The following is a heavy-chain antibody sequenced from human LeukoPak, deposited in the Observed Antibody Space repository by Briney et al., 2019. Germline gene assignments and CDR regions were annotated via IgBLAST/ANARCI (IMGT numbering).Heavy chain of an antibody. CDR1: GYTFPIYG. V-gene: IGHV1-18*01. CDR3: ARSNMDTPMVLTNY. J-gene: IGHJ4*02. D-gene: IGHD5-18*01. CDR2: ISAYDGNT. Sequence: GASVKVSCKASGYTFPIYGISCVRQAPGQGLEWMGWISAYDGNTKYAQKFKGRITMTTDTSTTRAYIELRTLRSDDTAVYYCARSNMDTPMVLTNYWGQGTLVTVSS.